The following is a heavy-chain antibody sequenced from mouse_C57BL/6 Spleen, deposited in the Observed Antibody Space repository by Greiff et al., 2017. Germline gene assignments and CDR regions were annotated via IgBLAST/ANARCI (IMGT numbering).Heavy chain of an antibody. CDR3: TRVESSSCFDY. CDR2: ISSGGDYI. CDR1: GFTFSSYA. J-gene: IGHJ2*01. Sequence: EVHLVESGEGLVKPGGSLKLSCAASGFTFSSYAMSWVRQTPEKRLEWVAYISSGGDYIYYAATVKGRFTISRDNARNTLYLQRSSLKSEDTAMYYCTRVESSSCFDYWGQGTTLTVSS. V-gene: IGHV5-9-1*02.